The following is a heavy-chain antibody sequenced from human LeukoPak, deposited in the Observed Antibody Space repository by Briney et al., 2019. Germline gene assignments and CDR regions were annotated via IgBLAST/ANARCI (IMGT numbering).Heavy chain of an antibody. V-gene: IGHV4-39*07. CDR3: ARKGGLYHRGGFWFDP. CDR1: GGSISSSSYY. CDR2: IYYSGST. Sequence: SETLSLTCTVSGGSISSSSYYWGWIRQPPGKGLEWIGSIYYSGSTNYIPSLKSRVTISVDTSKNQFSLKLSSVTAADTAVYYCARKGGLYHRGGFWFDPWGQGTLVTVSS. J-gene: IGHJ5*02. D-gene: IGHD6-25*01.